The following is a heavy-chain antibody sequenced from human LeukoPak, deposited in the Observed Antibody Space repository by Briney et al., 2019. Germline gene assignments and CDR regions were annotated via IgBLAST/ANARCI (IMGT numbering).Heavy chain of an antibody. Sequence: GGSLRLSCAASGFTFSHYSMNWVRQAPGKGLEWVSSIGSTSSSIYYADSVKGRYTISRDNAKNTLYLQMNSLRADDTAVYFCARDQTPFVWGQGILVTVSS. V-gene: IGHV3-21*03. J-gene: IGHJ4*02. CDR2: IGSTSSSI. CDR3: ARDQTPFV. CDR1: GFTFSHYS.